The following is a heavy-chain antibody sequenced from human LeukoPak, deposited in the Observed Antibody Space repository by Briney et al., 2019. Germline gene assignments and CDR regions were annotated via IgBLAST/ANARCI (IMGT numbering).Heavy chain of an antibody. CDR1: GFTFSSYE. CDR3: AREGAPGVLRYFDWFDY. Sequence: GGALRLSCAASGFTFSSYEMNWVRQAPGKGLEWVSYISSGSTIYYADSVKGRFTISRDNAKNSLYLQMNSLRAEDTAVYYCAREGAPGVLRYFDWFDYWGQGTLVTVSS. J-gene: IGHJ4*02. D-gene: IGHD3-9*01. V-gene: IGHV3-48*03. CDR2: ISSGSTI.